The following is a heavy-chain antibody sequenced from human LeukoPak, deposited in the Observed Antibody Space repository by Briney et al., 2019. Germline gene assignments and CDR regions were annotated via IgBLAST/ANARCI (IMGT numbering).Heavy chain of an antibody. V-gene: IGHV3-23*01. D-gene: IGHD3-10*01. Sequence: GGSLRLSCAASGFTFSTNAMSWVRQAPGKGLEWVSTISGSGGNTYYRDSVKGRFTVSRDNSKNTVYLEMNSLRAEDTAVYYCARGPTGDYWGQGTLVTVSS. CDR3: ARGPTGDY. CDR1: GFTFSTNA. J-gene: IGHJ4*02. CDR2: ISGSGGNT.